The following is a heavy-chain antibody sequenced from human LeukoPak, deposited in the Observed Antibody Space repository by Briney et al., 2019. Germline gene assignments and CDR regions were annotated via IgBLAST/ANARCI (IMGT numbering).Heavy chain of an antibody. D-gene: IGHD2-15*01. CDR3: ATEAGVVLAATYIDY. V-gene: IGHV3-23*01. Sequence: PGGSLRLSCAVSGVAFSSYAISWARQARGKGREWGAAISSNGGSTYYADPGMSRLVISTDNSTNTLYLQMHSLRAAATAVYYCATEAGVVLAATYIDYWGQGTLVTVSS. J-gene: IGHJ4*02. CDR1: GVAFSSYA. CDR2: ISSNGGST.